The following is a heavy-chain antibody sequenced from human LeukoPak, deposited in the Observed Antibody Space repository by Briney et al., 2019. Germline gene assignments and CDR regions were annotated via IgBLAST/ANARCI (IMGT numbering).Heavy chain of an antibody. Sequence: ASVKLSCKASGYAFTNYDINWLRHAPGHRPELMGWMNPYTGNTGYAPKFQGRVTMIRDTSISTAYMELTRLTSEDTAVSYGAGTLACGDCYHSMDVWGQGTLATVSS. CDR2: MNPYTGNT. J-gene: IGHJ6*03. CDR3: AGTLACGDCYHSMDV. D-gene: IGHD2-21*01. V-gene: IGHV1-8*01. CDR1: GYAFTNYD.